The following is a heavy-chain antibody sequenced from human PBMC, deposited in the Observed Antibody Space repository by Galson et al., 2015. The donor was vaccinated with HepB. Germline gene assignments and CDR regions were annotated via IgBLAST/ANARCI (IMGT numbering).Heavy chain of an antibody. J-gene: IGHJ3*02. CDR1: GSAFRNYA. Sequence: SLRLSCAASGSAFRNYAMTWVRQAPGKGLEWVSGINSGGGGTYSASSVKGRFTISRDNSQNTVYLEMNSLRVEDTAVYYCARERAPGRHIVVVTAADIWGQGTMVTVSS. CDR3: ARERAPGRHIVVVTAADI. D-gene: IGHD2-21*02. CDR2: INSGGGGT. V-gene: IGHV3-23*01.